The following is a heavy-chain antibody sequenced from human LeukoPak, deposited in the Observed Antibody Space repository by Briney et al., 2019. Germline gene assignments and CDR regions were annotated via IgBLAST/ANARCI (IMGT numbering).Heavy chain of an antibody. D-gene: IGHD1/OR15-1a*01. J-gene: IGHJ4*02. CDR2: ISAYGGNT. V-gene: IGHV1-18*01. CDR1: GYTFTNYG. CDR3: ARGGEQHLSYYLDY. Sequence: ASVKVSCKSSGYTFTNYGFNWVRQAPGQGLEWMGWISAYGGNTRYAQEFQGRVTMTTGASTTTVYMELRSLRSDDTALYFCARGGEQHLSYYLDYWGQGTLVTVSS.